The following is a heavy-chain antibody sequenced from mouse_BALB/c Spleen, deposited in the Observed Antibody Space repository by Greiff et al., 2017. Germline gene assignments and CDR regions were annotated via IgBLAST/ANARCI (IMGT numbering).Heavy chain of an antibody. CDR3: ARGNYYAMDY. CDR2: INPNNGGT. Sequence: EVKLQQSGPELVKPGASVKIPCKASGYTFTDYNMDWVRQSHGKSLEWIGDINPNNGGTFYNQKFKGKATLTVDKSSSTAYMELRSMTSEDTAVDYCARGNYYAMDYWGQGTSVTVSS. V-gene: IGHV1-18*01. D-gene: IGHD2-1*01. J-gene: IGHJ4*01. CDR1: GYTFTDYN.